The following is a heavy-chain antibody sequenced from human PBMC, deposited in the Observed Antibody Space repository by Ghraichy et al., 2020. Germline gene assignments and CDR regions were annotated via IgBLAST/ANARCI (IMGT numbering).Heavy chain of an antibody. J-gene: IGHJ4*02. CDR3: VRALNYVGFDY. Sequence: LSLTCAVSGGAISSSAYSWTWVRQPPEKGLEWIAYVYYDGSTYYNPSLKSRVTISLDNSKNQFSLELTSVTAADTAVYYCVRALNYVGFDYWGQGTLVTVSS. D-gene: IGHD1-7*01. CDR1: GGAISSSAYS. V-gene: IGHV4-30-2*01. CDR2: VYYDGST.